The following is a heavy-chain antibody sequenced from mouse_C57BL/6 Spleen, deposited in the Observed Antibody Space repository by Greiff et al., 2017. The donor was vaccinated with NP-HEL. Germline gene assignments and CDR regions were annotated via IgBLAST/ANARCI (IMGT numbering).Heavy chain of an antibody. CDR3: VRDYGTG. J-gene: IGHJ3*02. D-gene: IGHD1-1*02. Sequence: DVKLVESGGGLVQPKGSLKLSCAASGFSFNTYAMNWVRQAPGKGLEWVARIRSKSNNYATYYADSVKDRFTISRDDSESMIYLQMNNLKTEDTAMYYCVRDYGTGWGQGTLVTVSA. CDR1: GFSFNTYA. CDR2: IRSKSNNYAT. V-gene: IGHV10-1*01.